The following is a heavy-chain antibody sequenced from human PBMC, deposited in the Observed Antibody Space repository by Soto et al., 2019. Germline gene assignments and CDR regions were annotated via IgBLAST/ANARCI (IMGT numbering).Heavy chain of an antibody. J-gene: IGHJ6*02. CDR1: GDSVSSNSAA. D-gene: IGHD5-12*01. V-gene: IGHV6-1*01. Sequence: SQALSLTCAISGDSVSSNSAAWNWIRQSPSRGLEWLGRTYYRSKWYNDYAVSAKSRITINPDTSKNQFSLQLNSVTPEDTAVYYCARGEIVATIHGMDVWGQGTTVTVSS. CDR2: TYYRSKWYN. CDR3: ARGEIVATIHGMDV.